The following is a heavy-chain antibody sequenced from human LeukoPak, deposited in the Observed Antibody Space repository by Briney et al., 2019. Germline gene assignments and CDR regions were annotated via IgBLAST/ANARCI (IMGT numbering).Heavy chain of an antibody. J-gene: IGHJ6*02. CDR2: ISAYNGNT. D-gene: IGHD4-17*01. Sequence: ASVKVSCKASGYTFTSYGISWVRQAPGKGLEGMGWISAYNGNTTYAQKLQGRVTMTTDTSTSTAYMELRSLRSDDTAVYYCATNGERSYGMDVWGQGTTVTVSS. V-gene: IGHV1-18*01. CDR1: GYTFTSYG. CDR3: ATNGERSYGMDV.